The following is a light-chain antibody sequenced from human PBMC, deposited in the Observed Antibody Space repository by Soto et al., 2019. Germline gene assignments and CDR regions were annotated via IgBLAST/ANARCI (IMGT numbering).Light chain of an antibody. CDR2: DVS. Sequence: SALTQPASVSGSPGQSITISCTGTSSDVGGYNYVSWYQQHPGKAPKLMIYDVSNRPSGVSNRFSGSKSGNTASLTISGLQAEDESDYYCSSYTGSGTYVFGTGTKLTVL. CDR3: SSYTGSGTYV. V-gene: IGLV2-14*01. J-gene: IGLJ1*01. CDR1: SSDVGGYNY.